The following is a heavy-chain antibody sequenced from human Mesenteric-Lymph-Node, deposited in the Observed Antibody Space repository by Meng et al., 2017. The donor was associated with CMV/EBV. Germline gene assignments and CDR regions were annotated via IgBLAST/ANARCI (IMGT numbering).Heavy chain of an antibody. CDR2: ISYDGSRT. CDR1: GFIFSNYA. J-gene: IGHJ4*02. D-gene: IGHD1-26*01. V-gene: IGHV3-30*04. Sequence: GESLKISCAASGFIFSNYAMHWVRQAPGKGLEWVAVISYDGSRTYYGESVKGRFTVSRDNSKNTLYLQMNTLRPDDTAVYYCARDPRIGSPDYFDHWGQGVLVTVSS. CDR3: ARDPRIGSPDYFDH.